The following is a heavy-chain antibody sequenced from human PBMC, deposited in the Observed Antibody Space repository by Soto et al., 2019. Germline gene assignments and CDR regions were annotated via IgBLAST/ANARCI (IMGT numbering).Heavy chain of an antibody. Sequence: PSETLSLSCIVSGGSITSDGSFWGWIRQPPGKGLEWIGIVYYTGSAYYTPSLKSRVTISVDTSKNQFSLKLTSVTAADTAVYYCARQDPFNWFDPWGQGTLVTVSS. V-gene: IGHV4-39*01. CDR1: GGSITSDGSF. CDR2: VYYTGSA. CDR3: ARQDPFNWFDP. J-gene: IGHJ5*02.